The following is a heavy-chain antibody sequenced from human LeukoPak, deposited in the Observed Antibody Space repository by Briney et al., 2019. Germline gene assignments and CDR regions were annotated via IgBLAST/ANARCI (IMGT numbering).Heavy chain of an antibody. Sequence: ASVKVSCKASGYTFTSYSIHWVRQAPGQGLEWMGIINPSGASAMYAQKFQGRVTMTRDMSTATVYLDLSSLRSDDTAVYYCARDPLRIAVAGTGDYWGQGTLVTVSS. CDR2: INPSGASA. J-gene: IGHJ4*02. CDR3: ARDPLRIAVAGTGDY. CDR1: GYTFTSYS. D-gene: IGHD6-19*01. V-gene: IGHV1-46*01.